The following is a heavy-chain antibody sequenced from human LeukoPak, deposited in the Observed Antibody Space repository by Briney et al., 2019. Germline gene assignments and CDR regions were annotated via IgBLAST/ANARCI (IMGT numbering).Heavy chain of an antibody. Sequence: PGGSLRLSCAASGFTFSSYAMSWVRQAPGKGLEWVSAISGSGGSTYYADSVKGRFTISRDNSKNTLYLQMNSLRAEDTAVYYCAREGLIRSLREHYYYGMDVWGQGTTVTVSS. CDR1: GFTFSSYA. CDR2: ISGSGGST. CDR3: AREGLIRSLREHYYYGMDV. V-gene: IGHV3-23*01. J-gene: IGHJ6*02. D-gene: IGHD3-16*01.